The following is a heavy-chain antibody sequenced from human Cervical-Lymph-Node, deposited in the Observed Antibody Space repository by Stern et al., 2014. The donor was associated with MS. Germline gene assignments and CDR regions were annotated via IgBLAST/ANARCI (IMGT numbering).Heavy chain of an antibody. CDR3: AKTSNGVVVTKGGWLDP. D-gene: IGHD3-3*01. CDR2: ISSDGTIT. Sequence: EVQLVESGGGRVQPGGSLTVSCAAAGFTFSDSWMHWIRQAPGKGLVWVSRISSDGTITDYADSVKGRFTISRDNAKSMLFLQMNSLGVDDTAVYFCAKTSNGVVVTKGGWLDPWGQGTLVTVSS. V-gene: IGHV3-74*02. J-gene: IGHJ5*01. CDR1: GFTFSDSW.